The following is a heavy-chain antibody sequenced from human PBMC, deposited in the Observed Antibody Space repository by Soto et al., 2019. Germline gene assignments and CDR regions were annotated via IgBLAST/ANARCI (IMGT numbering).Heavy chain of an antibody. CDR1: GFTFSSYW. Sequence: GGSLRLSCAASGFTFSSYWMSWVRQAPGKGLEWVANIKQDGSEKYYVDSVKGRFTISRDNAKNSLYLQMNSLRAEDTAVYYCARDRIWAAAGKNWFDPWGQRTLVTVSS. CDR3: ARDRIWAAAGKNWFDP. D-gene: IGHD6-13*01. V-gene: IGHV3-7*03. CDR2: IKQDGSEK. J-gene: IGHJ5*02.